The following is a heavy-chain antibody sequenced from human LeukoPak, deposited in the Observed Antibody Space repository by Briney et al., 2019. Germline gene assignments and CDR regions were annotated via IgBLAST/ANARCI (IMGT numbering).Heavy chain of an antibody. V-gene: IGHV4-34*01. CDR3: ARFTGYLYFDY. CDR2: INHSGIT. D-gene: IGHD3-9*01. CDR1: DGSFSGFF. J-gene: IGHJ4*02. Sequence: SSETLSLTCDVYDGSFSGFFWGWICQPPWQGLEWIGEINHSGITNYNPSLKSRVTMSLDTSKNQFSLKLSSVTAADTAVYFCARFTGYLYFDYWGQGTLVTVSS.